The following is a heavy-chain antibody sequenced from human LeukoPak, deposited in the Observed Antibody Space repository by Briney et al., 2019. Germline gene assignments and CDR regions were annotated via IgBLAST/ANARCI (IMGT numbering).Heavy chain of an antibody. CDR2: INHSGST. CDR3: ATTGGYCSGGSCYWFDP. V-gene: IGHV4-34*01. J-gene: IGHJ5*02. CDR1: GGSFSGYY. Sequence: SETLSLTCAVYGGSFSGYYWSWIRQPPGKGLEWIEEINHSGSTNYNPSLKSRVTISVDTSKNQFSLKLSSVPAADTAVYYCATTGGYCSGGSCYWFDPWGQGTLVTVSS. D-gene: IGHD2-15*01.